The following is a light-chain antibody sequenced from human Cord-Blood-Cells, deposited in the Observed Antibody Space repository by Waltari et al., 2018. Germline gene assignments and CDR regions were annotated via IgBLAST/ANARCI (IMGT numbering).Light chain of an antibody. CDR3: CSYAGSSTWV. CDR2: EGS. J-gene: IGLJ3*02. CDR1: SSDVGSYNL. V-gene: IGLV2-23*01. Sequence: QSALTQPASVSGSPGQSITISCTGTSSDVGSYNLVSWYQQHPGKAPKLMIYEGSKRPSGVSIRFSGSKSGNTASLRISGLQAEDEADYYFCSYAGSSTWVFGGGTKLTVL.